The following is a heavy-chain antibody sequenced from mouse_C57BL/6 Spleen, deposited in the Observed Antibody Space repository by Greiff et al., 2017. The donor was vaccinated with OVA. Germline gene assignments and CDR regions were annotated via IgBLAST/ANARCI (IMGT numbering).Heavy chain of an antibody. V-gene: IGHV1-69*01. CDR1: GYTFTSYW. Sequence: QVQLKQPGAELVMPGASVKLSCKASGYTFTSYWMHWVKQRPGQGLEWIGEIDPSDSYTNYNQKFKGKSTLTVDKSSSTAYMQLSSLTSEDSAVYYCALSLDYGNPAWFAYWGQGTLVTVSA. CDR3: ALSLDYGNPAWFAY. J-gene: IGHJ3*01. D-gene: IGHD2-1*01. CDR2: IDPSDSYT.